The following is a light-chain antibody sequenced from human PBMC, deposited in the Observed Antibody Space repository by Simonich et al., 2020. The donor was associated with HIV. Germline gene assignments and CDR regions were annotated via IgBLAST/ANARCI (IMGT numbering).Light chain of an antibody. CDR1: SLGIYY. J-gene: IGLJ3*02. CDR3: NSRDSSGNHWV. V-gene: IGLV3-19*01. Sequence: SSELTQDPAVSVALGQTVRITCQGDSLGIYYASWYQQKPGQAPVLVIYGKNNRPSGIPDRFSGSSSGNTASLTITGAQAEDEADYYCNSRDSSGNHWVFGGGTKLTVL. CDR2: GKN.